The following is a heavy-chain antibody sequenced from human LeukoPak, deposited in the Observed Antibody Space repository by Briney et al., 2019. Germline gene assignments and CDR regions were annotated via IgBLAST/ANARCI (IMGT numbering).Heavy chain of an antibody. V-gene: IGHV3-23*01. J-gene: IGHJ4*02. CDR1: GFTFSSYA. CDR2: ISGSGGST. D-gene: IGHD3-16*01. CDR3: AKDSSRSVWGSYGDY. Sequence: PGGSLRLSCAASGFTFSSYAMSWVRQAPGQGLKWVSAISGSGGSTYYADSVKGRFTISRDNSKNTLYLQMNSLRAEDTAVYYCAKDSSRSVWGSYGDYWGQGTLVTVSS.